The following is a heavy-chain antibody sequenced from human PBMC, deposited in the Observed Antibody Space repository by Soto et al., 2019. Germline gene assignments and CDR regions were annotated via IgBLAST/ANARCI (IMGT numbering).Heavy chain of an antibody. Sequence: SETLSLTCTVSGGSVSSYYWSWIRQPAGKGLEWIGRFYTSGNTNYNPSLKSRVTMSLDTSKNQFSLKLSSVTAADTAVYFCASDSTGWFDPWGQGTLVTVSS. J-gene: IGHJ5*02. CDR1: GGSVSSYY. D-gene: IGHD7-27*01. V-gene: IGHV4-4*07. CDR2: FYTSGNT. CDR3: ASDSTGWFDP.